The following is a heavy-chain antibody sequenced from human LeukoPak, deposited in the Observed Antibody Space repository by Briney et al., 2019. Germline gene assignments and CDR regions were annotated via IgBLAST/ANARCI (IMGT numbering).Heavy chain of an antibody. V-gene: IGHV3-23*01. CDR1: GFTFSSYA. D-gene: IGHD3-10*01. CDR3: VRVSSARGFYFDL. Sequence: GGSLRLSCAASGFTFSSYAMSWVRQAPGKGLEWVSAISGSGGSTYYADSVKGRFTISRDNSKNTLYLQMNSLRAGDTAVYYCVRVSSARGFYFDLWGQGTLVTVSS. J-gene: IGHJ4*02. CDR2: ISGSGGST.